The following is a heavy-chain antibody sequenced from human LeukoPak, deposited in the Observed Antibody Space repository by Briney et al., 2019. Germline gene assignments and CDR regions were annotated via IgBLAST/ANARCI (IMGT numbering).Heavy chain of an antibody. J-gene: IGHJ4*02. Sequence: GGSLRLSCAASGFAFSYYGMHWVRQAPGKGLEWVAVIWYDGSNKYYADSVKGRFTISRDNSKNTLYQQMNSLRAEDTAVYYCARNMVRGVTAEKGAFDYWGQGTLVTVSS. CDR3: ARNMVRGVTAEKGAFDY. CDR2: IWYDGSNK. D-gene: IGHD3-10*01. CDR1: GFAFSYYG. V-gene: IGHV3-33*01.